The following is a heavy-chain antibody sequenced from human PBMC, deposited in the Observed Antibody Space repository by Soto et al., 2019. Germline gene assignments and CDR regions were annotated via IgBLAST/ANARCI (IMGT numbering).Heavy chain of an antibody. Sequence: QLVQSGAEVKKPGSSVKVSCKASGVDFNSLTLSWVRQAPGQVPEWMGTSTSILDATKNAHKFQGRITITAANTTSAVNMELSRLGYEDAAVYYCARMWLGELWHGKAVGGQWTTFPVSS. V-gene: IGHV1-69*08. CDR2: STSILDAT. J-gene: IGHJ6*02. CDR3: ARMWLGELWHGKAV. CDR1: GVDFNSLT. D-gene: IGHD3-16*01.